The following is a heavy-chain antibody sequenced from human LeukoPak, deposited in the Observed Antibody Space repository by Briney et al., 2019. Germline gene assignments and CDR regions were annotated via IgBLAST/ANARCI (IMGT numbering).Heavy chain of an antibody. CDR3: AKVVSDSYYGMDV. Sequence: GGSPRLSCAASGFTFSSYAMSWVRQAPGMGLEWVSTISGSGGSTYYADSVKGRFTISRDNSKNTLYVQMNSLGAEDTAVYYCAKVVSDSYYGMDVWGQGTTVTVSS. V-gene: IGHV3-23*01. CDR1: GFTFSSYA. D-gene: IGHD1-14*01. J-gene: IGHJ6*02. CDR2: ISGSGGST.